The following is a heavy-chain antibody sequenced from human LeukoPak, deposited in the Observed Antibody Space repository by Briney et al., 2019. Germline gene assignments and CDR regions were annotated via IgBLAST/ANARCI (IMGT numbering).Heavy chain of an antibody. D-gene: IGHD4-17*01. CDR2: IRYDGSNK. V-gene: IGHV3-30*02. Sequence: GGSLRLSCAASGFTFSSYGMHWVRQAPGKVLEWVAFIRYDGSNKYYADSVKGRFTISRENSKNTLYLQMNSLRAEDTAVYYCATLNYGDYVWAYYYMDVWGKGTTVTVSS. CDR1: GFTFSSYG. J-gene: IGHJ6*03. CDR3: ATLNYGDYVWAYYYMDV.